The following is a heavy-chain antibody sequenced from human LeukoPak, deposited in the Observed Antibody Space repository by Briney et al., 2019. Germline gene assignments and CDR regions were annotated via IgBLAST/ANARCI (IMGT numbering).Heavy chain of an antibody. D-gene: IGHD3-10*01. Sequence: GGSLRLSCAASGFTFSSYSMNWVRQAPGKGLEWVSYISSSSSTIYYADSVKGRFTISRDNAKNSLYLQMNSLRAEDTAVYYCAKDIRLPITMVRGVIIPPHYFDYWGQGTLVTVSS. CDR3: AKDIRLPITMVRGVIIPPHYFDY. J-gene: IGHJ4*02. CDR2: ISSSSSTI. V-gene: IGHV3-48*01. CDR1: GFTFSSYS.